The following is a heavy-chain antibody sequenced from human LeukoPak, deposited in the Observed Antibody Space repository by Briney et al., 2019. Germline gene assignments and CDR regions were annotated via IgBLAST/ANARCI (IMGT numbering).Heavy chain of an antibody. D-gene: IGHD3-22*01. Sequence: SETLSLTCTVSGGSIRSSYYYWGWIRQPPGKGLEWIGSIYDSGSTYYNPSLKSRVTISVDTSKNQFSLKLNSVTAADTAVYYCARLGSMTVVVITTWVYWYFDLWGRGTLVTVSS. CDR3: ARLGSMTVVVITTWVYWYFDL. V-gene: IGHV4-39*01. CDR2: IYDSGST. CDR1: GGSIRSSYYY. J-gene: IGHJ2*01.